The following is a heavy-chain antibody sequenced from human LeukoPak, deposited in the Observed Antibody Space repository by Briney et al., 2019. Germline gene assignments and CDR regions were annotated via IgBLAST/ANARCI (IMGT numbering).Heavy chain of an antibody. CDR2: ISPVSSYT. CDR3: VRDVSRRIGMDV. CDR1: GFSFNSYT. D-gene: IGHD2/OR15-2a*01. Sequence: GGSLRLSCLASGFSFNSYTMNWVREAPGKGLEWASTISPVSSYTWYAESVKGRFTISRDNPKNSLYLQMDSLRAEDTAVYYCVRDVSRRIGMDVWGQGTTVTVSS. J-gene: IGHJ6*02. V-gene: IGHV3-21*01.